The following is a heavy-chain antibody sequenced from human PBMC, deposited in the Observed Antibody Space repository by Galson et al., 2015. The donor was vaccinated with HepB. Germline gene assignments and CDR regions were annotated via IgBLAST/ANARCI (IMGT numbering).Heavy chain of an antibody. J-gene: IGHJ4*02. Sequence: CAISGDSVSSHSAAWNWIRQSPSRGLEWLGRTYYRSKWYNDYAVSVKSRITINPDTSKNQFSLQLNSVTPEDTAVYYCARDRPLHTKIFGVVTGLDYWGQGTLVTVSS. CDR2: TYYRSKWYN. CDR3: ARDRPLHTKIFGVVTGLDY. D-gene: IGHD3-3*01. CDR1: GDSVSSHSAA. V-gene: IGHV6-1*01.